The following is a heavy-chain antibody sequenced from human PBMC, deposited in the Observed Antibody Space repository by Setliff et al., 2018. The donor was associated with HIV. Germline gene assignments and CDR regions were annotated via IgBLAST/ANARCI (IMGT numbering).Heavy chain of an antibody. J-gene: IGHJ4*02. CDR2: INNDAKEK. Sequence: GESLRLSCAAAAFNFGNHWMSWVRQSPGRGLEWVANINNDAKEKYYVDSVRGRFTISRDNVQNFLYLQMNSLTREDTATYYCARAGTPGSVDFWGRGTLVTVSS. CDR1: AFNFGNHW. V-gene: IGHV3-7*05. D-gene: IGHD1-1*01. CDR3: ARAGTPGSVDF.